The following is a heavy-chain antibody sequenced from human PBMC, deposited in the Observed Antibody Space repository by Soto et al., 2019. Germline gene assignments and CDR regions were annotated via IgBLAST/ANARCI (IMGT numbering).Heavy chain of an antibody. D-gene: IGHD6-13*01. CDR1: GYTFTNYW. J-gene: IGHJ4*02. Sequence: GESLKISCEGSGYTFTNYWIGWVPQMPGRGLEWMGIIYPGDSDTRYSPSFQGQVTMSVDKSINTAFLQWSSLKASDSAMYYCATHTSTGYWDCWGQGTLVTVSS. V-gene: IGHV5-51*01. CDR3: ATHTSTGYWDC. CDR2: IYPGDSDT.